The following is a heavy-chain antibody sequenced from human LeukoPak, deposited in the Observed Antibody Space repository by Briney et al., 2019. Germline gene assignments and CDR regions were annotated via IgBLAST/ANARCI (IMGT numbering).Heavy chain of an antibody. V-gene: IGHV1-18*01. CDR3: ARHFYGSGTYYHFDY. J-gene: IGHJ4*02. D-gene: IGHD3-10*01. CDR2: ISPYNGNT. CDR1: GYTFTSYG. Sequence: ASVKVSCKASGYTFTSYGISWVRQAPGQGPEWMGWISPYNGNTNYAEKLRGRATMTTDTSTSTAYMELRSLRSDDTAVYYCARHFYGSGTYYHFDYWGQGTLVTVSS.